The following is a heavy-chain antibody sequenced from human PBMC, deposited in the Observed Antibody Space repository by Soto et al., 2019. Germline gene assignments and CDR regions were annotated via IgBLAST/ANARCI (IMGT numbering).Heavy chain of an antibody. CDR1: GGSISSGSYY. Sequence: SETLSLTCTVSGGSISSGSYYWDWIRQPPGKGLEWIGNVYYSGSTNYNPSLESRVTISVDTSKNQFSLKLTSVTAADAALYYCARDFFDSSDYTTNWFDPWGQGTLVT. CDR3: ARDFFDSSDYTTNWFDP. V-gene: IGHV4-39*01. D-gene: IGHD3-22*01. CDR2: VYYSGST. J-gene: IGHJ5*02.